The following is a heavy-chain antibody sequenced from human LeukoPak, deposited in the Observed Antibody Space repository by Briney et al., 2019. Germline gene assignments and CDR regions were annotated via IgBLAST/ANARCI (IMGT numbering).Heavy chain of an antibody. CDR2: INPNTGDT. CDR1: GYTFNVYY. D-gene: IGHD1-26*01. V-gene: IGHV1-2*02. Sequence: ASVKVSCKASGYTFNVYYIHWVRQAPGRGLEWMGWINPNTGDTNYAQKFQGRVTMTRDTSITTAYMELSGLRSDDTAVYYCARDHVGDDAFDIWGQGTMVTVSS. J-gene: IGHJ3*02. CDR3: ARDHVGDDAFDI.